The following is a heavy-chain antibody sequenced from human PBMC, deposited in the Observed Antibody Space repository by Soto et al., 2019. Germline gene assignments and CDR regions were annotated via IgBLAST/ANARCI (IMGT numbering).Heavy chain of an antibody. J-gene: IGHJ6*02. CDR2: INHSGSA. CDR1: GESFSGHI. V-gene: IGHV4-34*01. CDR3: TTQGFGGLHGLVDV. D-gene: IGHD3-10*01. Sequence: SETLSLTCAVYGESFSGHIWTWIRQTPGKGLQWIGQINHSGSARYNPSLKSRVSISVDTSKNQFSLKLTSVTAADTAVYYCTTQGFGGLHGLVDVWGQGTTVTVSS.